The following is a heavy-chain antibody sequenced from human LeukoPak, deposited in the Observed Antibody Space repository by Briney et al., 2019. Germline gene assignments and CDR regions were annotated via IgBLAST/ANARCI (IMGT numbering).Heavy chain of an antibody. CDR2: INNDGRST. CDR3: ARAKGYMDV. J-gene: IGHJ6*03. CDR1: GFTFSSYW. V-gene: IGHV3-74*01. Sequence: GGSLRLSCAAYGFTFSSYWMHWVRQAPGKGLVGVSRINNDGRSTNYADSVKGRFTISRDNAKNTLYLQMNSLRAEDTAVYYCARAKGYMDVWGKGTTVTISS.